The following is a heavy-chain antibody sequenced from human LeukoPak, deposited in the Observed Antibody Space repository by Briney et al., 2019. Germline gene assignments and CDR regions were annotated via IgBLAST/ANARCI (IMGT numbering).Heavy chain of an antibody. Sequence: GGSLRLSCSASGFTFSSFAMTWVRRAPGKGLEWVSSISGSGGATWYADSVRGRFTISRDNSGNTLYLQINSLRAEDTAFFYCAKNHGSGTYYNYFDSWGQGTLVTVSS. V-gene: IGHV3-23*01. D-gene: IGHD3-10*01. CDR2: ISGSGGAT. CDR3: AKNHGSGTYYNYFDS. CDR1: GFTFSSFA. J-gene: IGHJ4*02.